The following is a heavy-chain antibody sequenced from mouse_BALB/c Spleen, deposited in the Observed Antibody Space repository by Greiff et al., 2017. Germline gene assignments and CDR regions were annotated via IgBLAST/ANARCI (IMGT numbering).Heavy chain of an antibody. CDR2: IWSDGST. Sequence: VKLVESGPDLVAPSQSLSITCTVSGFSLTSYGVHWVRQPPGKGLEWLVVIWSDGSTTYNSALKSRLSISKDNSKSQVFLKMNSLQTDDTAMYYCARLYGNYDYAMDYWGQGTSVTVSS. V-gene: IGHV2-6-2*01. J-gene: IGHJ4*01. CDR3: ARLYGNYDYAMDY. D-gene: IGHD2-1*01. CDR1: GFSLTSYG.